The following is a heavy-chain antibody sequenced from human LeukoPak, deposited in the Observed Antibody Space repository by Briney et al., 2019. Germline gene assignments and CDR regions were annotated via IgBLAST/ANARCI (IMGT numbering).Heavy chain of an antibody. Sequence: GGSLRLSCTGSGFPFSSYGMHWVRQTPGRGLEWVAFIRYDGKTEYYADSVKGRFTIAREDSHSTVHLHMKDLRPDDAAVYLCAKDLNTVVMEYFDSWGQRTLVSAPS. CDR3: AKDLNTVVMEYFDS. V-gene: IGHV3-30*02. CDR1: GFPFSSYG. J-gene: IGHJ4*02. D-gene: IGHD2-21*01. CDR2: IRYDGKTE.